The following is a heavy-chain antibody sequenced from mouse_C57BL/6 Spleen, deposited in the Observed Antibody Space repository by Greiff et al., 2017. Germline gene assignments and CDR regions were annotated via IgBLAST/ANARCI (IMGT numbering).Heavy chain of an antibody. V-gene: IGHV1-82*01. CDR3: ARSGGSNSFDY. CDR1: GYAFSSSW. CDR2: IYPGDGDT. J-gene: IGHJ2*01. D-gene: IGHD1-1*02. Sequence: VQLQESGPELVKPGASVKISCKASGYAFSSSWMNWVKQRPGKGLEWIGRIYPGDGDTNYNGKFKGKATLTADKSSSTAYMQLSSLTSEDSAVYFCARSGGSNSFDYWGQGTTLTVSS.